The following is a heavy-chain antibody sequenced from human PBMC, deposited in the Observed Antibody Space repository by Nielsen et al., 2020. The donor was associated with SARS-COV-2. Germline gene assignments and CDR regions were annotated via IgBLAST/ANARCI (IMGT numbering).Heavy chain of an antibody. CDR3: AKVAGYSSGWADY. Sequence: SLKISCAASGFTFDYYAMHWVRQAPGKGLEWVSGISWNSGRIGYADSVKGRFTISRDNAKNSLYLQMNSLRAEDTALYYCAKVAGYSSGWADYWGQGTLVTVSS. CDR2: ISWNSGRI. CDR1: GFTFDYYA. V-gene: IGHV3-9*01. J-gene: IGHJ4*02. D-gene: IGHD6-19*01.